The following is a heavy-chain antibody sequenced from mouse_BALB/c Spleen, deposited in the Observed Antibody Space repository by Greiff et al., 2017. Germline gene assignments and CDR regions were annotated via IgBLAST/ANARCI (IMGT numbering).Heavy chain of an antibody. Sequence: VQLQQSGAELMKPGASVKISCKATGYTFSSYWIEWVKQRPGHGLEWIGEILPGSGSTNYNEKFKGKATFTADTSSNTAYMQLSSLTSEDSAVYYCVQDSSGYVDAMDYWGQGTSVTVSS. CDR1: GYTFSSYW. CDR2: ILPGSGST. J-gene: IGHJ4*01. D-gene: IGHD3-2*01. CDR3: VQDSSGYVDAMDY. V-gene: IGHV1-9*01.